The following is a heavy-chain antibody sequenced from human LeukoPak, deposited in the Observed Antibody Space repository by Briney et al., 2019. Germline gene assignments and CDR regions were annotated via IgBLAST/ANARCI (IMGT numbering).Heavy chain of an antibody. V-gene: IGHV3-7*01. D-gene: IGHD1-1*01. CDR2: IKQDGSEK. CDR1: GFTFSSYW. Sequence: GGSLRLSCAASGFTFSSYWMSWIRQAPGKGLEWVANIKQDGSEKYYVDSVKGRFTISRDNAKNSLYLQMNSLRAEDTAVYYCARDPGPYTPSQLGWGQGTLVTVSS. J-gene: IGHJ4*02. CDR3: ARDPGPYTPSQLG.